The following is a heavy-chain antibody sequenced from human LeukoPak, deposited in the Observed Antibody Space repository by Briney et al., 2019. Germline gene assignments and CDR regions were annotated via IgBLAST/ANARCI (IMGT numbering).Heavy chain of an antibody. D-gene: IGHD6-13*01. CDR1: GFTFDDYT. J-gene: IGHJ6*03. CDR2: ISWDGGST. Sequence: GRSLRLSCAASGFTFDDYTMHWVRQAPGKGLEWVSLISWDGGSTYYADSVKGRFTISRDNSKNSLYLQMNSLRTEDTALYYCAKDTAAAGTYYYYYYMDVWGKGTTVTVSS. V-gene: IGHV3-43*01. CDR3: AKDTAAAGTYYYYYYMDV.